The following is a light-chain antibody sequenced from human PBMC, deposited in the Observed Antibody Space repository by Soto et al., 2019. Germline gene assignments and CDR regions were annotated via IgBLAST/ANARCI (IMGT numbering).Light chain of an antibody. J-gene: IGKJ4*01. Sequence: EIVLAQFPATLSLSPGERATLSCRASQSVGNFLAWYQHKPGQAPRLLILNASTRATGIPPRFSGSGSGTDFTLTISRLEPEDFAVYYCQQRRNWPLTFGGGTKVEIK. CDR3: QQRRNWPLT. CDR2: NAS. V-gene: IGKV3-11*01. CDR1: QSVGNF.